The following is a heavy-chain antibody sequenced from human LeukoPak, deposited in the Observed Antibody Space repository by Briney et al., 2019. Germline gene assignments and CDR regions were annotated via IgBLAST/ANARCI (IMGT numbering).Heavy chain of an antibody. V-gene: IGHV1-8*01. CDR3: ARWYSSSWYRPYYYYYGTDV. CDR2: MNPNSGNT. J-gene: IGHJ6*02. D-gene: IGHD6-13*01. Sequence: ASVKVSCKASGYTFTSYDINWVRQATGQGLEWMGWMNPNSGNTGYAQKFQGRVTMTRNTSISTAYMELSSLRSEDTAVYYCARWYSSSWYRPYYYYYGTDVWGQGTTVTVSS. CDR1: GYTFTSYD.